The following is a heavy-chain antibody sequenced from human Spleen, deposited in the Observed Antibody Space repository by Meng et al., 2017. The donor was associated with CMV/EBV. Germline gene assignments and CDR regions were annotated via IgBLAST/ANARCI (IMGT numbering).Heavy chain of an antibody. J-gene: IGHJ4*02. CDR3: ARDTHFGALDH. CDR2: INPDATVR. V-gene: IGHV3-7*01. CDR1: EFTFSSHW. D-gene: IGHD3-10*01. Sequence: SCVVSEFTFSSHWMTWVRQAPGKGLEWLANINPDATVRKYLDSVKGRFTISRDNSKNSVYLQMNSLRADDTAVYYCARDTHFGALDHWGQGTLVTVSS.